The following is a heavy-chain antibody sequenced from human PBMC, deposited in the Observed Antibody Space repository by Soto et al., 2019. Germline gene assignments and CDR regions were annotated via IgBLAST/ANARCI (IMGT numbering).Heavy chain of an antibody. J-gene: IGHJ4*02. CDR3: ARGHDKNPYYFDY. CDR1: GDSISSGGYY. V-gene: IGHV4-31*03. Sequence: PSETLSLTCTVSGDSISSGGYYWSWIRQPPGKGLEWIGFIYYSGTTYYNPSLKSRGTISVDTSKNQFSLRLTSVTAADTAVYYCARGHDKNPYYFDYWGQGALVTVSS. D-gene: IGHD3-9*01. CDR2: IYYSGTT.